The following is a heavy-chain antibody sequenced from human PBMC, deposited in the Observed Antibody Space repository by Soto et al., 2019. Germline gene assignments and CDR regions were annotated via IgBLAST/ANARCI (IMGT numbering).Heavy chain of an antibody. D-gene: IGHD4-17*01. CDR3: ASDYGDAPYYYYGMDV. Sequence: PGGSLRLSCAVSGFTFSSYAMHWVRQAPGKGLEWVAVISYDGSNKYYADSVKGRFTISRDNSKNTLYLQMNSLRAEDTAVYYCASDYGDAPYYYYGMDVWGQGTTVTVSS. CDR1: GFTFSSYA. J-gene: IGHJ6*02. V-gene: IGHV3-30-3*01. CDR2: ISYDGSNK.